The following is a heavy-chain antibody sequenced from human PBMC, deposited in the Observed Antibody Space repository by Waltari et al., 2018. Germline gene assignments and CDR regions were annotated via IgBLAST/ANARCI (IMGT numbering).Heavy chain of an antibody. CDR3: ARLSMYDSSGYPPRDFDY. V-gene: IGHV4-39*01. J-gene: IGHJ4*02. CDR1: GGSISSSSYY. Sequence: QLQLQESGPGLVKPSETLSLTCTVSGGSISSSSYYWGWIRQPPGKGLEWLGSIYYSGSTYYNPSLKSRVTISVDTSKNQFSLKLSSVTAADTAVYYCARLSMYDSSGYPPRDFDYWGQGTLVTVSS. CDR2: IYYSGST. D-gene: IGHD3-22*01.